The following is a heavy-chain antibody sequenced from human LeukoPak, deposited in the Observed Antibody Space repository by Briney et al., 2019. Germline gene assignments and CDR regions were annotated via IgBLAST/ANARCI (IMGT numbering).Heavy chain of an antibody. V-gene: IGHV3-11*04. CDR3: ARDPGYCSGGSCQYYYYYYMDV. D-gene: IGHD2-15*01. CDR2: ISNSGDSI. Sequence: GGSLRLSCAASGFTFSDSYMTWIRQAPGKGLEWVSFISNSGDSIYYADSVKGRFTTSRDNAKNSLFLQMNSLRAEDTAVYYCARDPGYCSGGSCQYYYYYYMDVWGKGTTVTVSS. J-gene: IGHJ6*03. CDR1: GFTFSDSY.